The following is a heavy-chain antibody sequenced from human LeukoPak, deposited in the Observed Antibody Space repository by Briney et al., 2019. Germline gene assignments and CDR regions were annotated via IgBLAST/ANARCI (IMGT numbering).Heavy chain of an antibody. D-gene: IGHD2-15*01. CDR3: ARDIVVVVAATENYYYYGMDV. CDR2: ISSSGSTI. J-gene: IGHJ6*02. Sequence: GGSLRLSCAASGFTFSDYYMSWIRQAPGKGLEGVSYISSSGSTIYYADSVKGRFTISRDNAKNSLYLQMNSLRAEDTAVYYCARDIVVVVAATENYYYYGMDVWGQGTTVTVSS. CDR1: GFTFSDYY. V-gene: IGHV3-11*01.